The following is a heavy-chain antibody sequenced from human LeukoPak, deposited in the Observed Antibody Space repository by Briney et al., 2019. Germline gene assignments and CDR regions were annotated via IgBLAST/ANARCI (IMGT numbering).Heavy chain of an antibody. CDR1: GFTFSSYW. D-gene: IGHD6-19*01. J-gene: IGHJ4*02. CDR2: IKGDGSDN. CDR3: ARGHLAVAGAFDY. V-gene: IGHV3-7*02. Sequence: GGSLRLSCAASGFTFSSYWMSWVRQAPGKGLEWVANIKGDGSDNHYVDSVRGRFTISRDNAKNSLYLQMNSLRAEDTAVYYCARGHLAVAGAFDYWGQGTLVTVSS.